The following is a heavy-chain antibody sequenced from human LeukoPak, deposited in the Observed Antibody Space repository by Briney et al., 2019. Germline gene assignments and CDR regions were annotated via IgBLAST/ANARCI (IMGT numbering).Heavy chain of an antibody. CDR2: ISYDGSEK. CDR3: ARDPPHVSWLFDY. J-gene: IGHJ4*02. Sequence: PGGSLRLSCAASGFTFSSYSMNWVRQAPGKGLEWVAVISYDGSEKYYADSVKGRFTISRDNSKNTLYLQMISLRAEDTAVYYCARDPPHVSWLFDYWAREPWPPSPQ. V-gene: IGHV3-30*03. D-gene: IGHD3-16*01. CDR1: GFTFSSYS.